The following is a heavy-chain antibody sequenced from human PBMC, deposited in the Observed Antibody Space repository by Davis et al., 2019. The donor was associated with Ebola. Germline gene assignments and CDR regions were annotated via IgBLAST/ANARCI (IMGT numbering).Heavy chain of an antibody. CDR2: IIPIFGTA. CDR1: GYSFTSYW. J-gene: IGHJ6*02. CDR3: ARDREQLVAGQLYYYYYGMDV. Sequence: MPGGSLRLSCKGSGYSFTSYWISWVRQAPGQGLEWMGGIIPIFGTANYAQKFQGRVTITAAESTSTAYMELSSLRSEDTAVYYCARDREQLVAGQLYYYYYGMDVWGQGTTVTVSS. D-gene: IGHD6-6*01. V-gene: IGHV1-69*01.